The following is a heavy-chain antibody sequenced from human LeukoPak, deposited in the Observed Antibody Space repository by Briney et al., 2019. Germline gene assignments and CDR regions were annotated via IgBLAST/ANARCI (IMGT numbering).Heavy chain of an antibody. D-gene: IGHD3-22*01. V-gene: IGHV3-23*01. CDR2: VSASGGIT. CDR1: GFTFSNNA. J-gene: IGHJ4*02. CDR3: AKDHPANYYDSSGYWGD. Sequence: GGSLRLSCAASGFTFSNNAMSWVRQAPGKGLEWVSTVSASGGITYYADSVKGRFTISRDNSKNTLYLQMKSLRAEDTALYYCAKDHPANYYDSSGYWGDWGQGTLVTVSS.